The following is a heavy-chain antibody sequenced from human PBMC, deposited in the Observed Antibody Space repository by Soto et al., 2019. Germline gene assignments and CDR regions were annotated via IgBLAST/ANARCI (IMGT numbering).Heavy chain of an antibody. Sequence: QVQLVESGGGVVQPGRSLRLSCAASGFTFSSYGMHWVRQAPGKGLEWVAVIWYDGSNKYYADSVKGRFTISRDNSXNTLXXXXXXXXXEDTXVYXXXXXXKSGYFDYWGQGTLVTVSS. CDR1: GFTFSSYG. J-gene: IGHJ4*02. V-gene: IGHV3-33*01. CDR2: IWYDGSNK. CDR3: XXXXKSGYFDY. D-gene: IGHD3-3*01.